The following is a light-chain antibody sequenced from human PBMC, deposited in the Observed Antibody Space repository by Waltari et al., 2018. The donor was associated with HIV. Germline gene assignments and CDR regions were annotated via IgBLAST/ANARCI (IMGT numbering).Light chain of an antibody. CDR1: QSVGRY. Sequence: EIVLTQSPATLSLSPGERATLSCRASQSVGRYLVWYQQKPGQSPRLLMYDASNRATGIPARFSGSGSGTDFTLTISSLEPEDFAVYYCQHRSSWPLYTFGQGTNLEIK. CDR3: QHRSSWPLYT. V-gene: IGKV3-11*01. CDR2: DAS. J-gene: IGKJ2*01.